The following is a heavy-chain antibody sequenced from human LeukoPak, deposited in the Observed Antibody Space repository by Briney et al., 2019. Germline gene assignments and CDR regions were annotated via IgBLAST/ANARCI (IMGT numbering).Heavy chain of an antibody. V-gene: IGHV3-7*01. CDR3: ARPKNALDAFDI. CDR1: GFTFNKYW. J-gene: IGHJ3*02. CDR2: MKQDGGEI. Sequence: GGSLRLSCVVSGFTFNKYWMSWVRQAPGKGLEWVATMKQDGGEIYYVDSVRGRFTISRDNVKNSLYLQMNSLRAEDTAVYYCARPKNALDAFDIWGQGTMVTVSS.